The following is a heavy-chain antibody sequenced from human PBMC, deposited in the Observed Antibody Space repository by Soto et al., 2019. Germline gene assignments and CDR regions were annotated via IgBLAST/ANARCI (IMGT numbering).Heavy chain of an antibody. Sequence: GGSLRLSCAASGFTFSSYEMNWVRQAPGKGLEWVSYISSSGSTIYYADSVKGRFTISRDNAKNSLYLQMNSLRAEDTAVYYCARDHNHYSNYYYYGMDVWGQGTTVTVSS. CDR2: ISSSGSTI. CDR1: GFTFSSYE. V-gene: IGHV3-48*03. D-gene: IGHD4-4*01. CDR3: ARDHNHYSNYYYYGMDV. J-gene: IGHJ6*02.